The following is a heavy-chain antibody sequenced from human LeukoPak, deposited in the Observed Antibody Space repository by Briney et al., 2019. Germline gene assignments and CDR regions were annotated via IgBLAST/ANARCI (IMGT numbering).Heavy chain of an antibody. Sequence: ASVKVSCKASGYTFTSYDINWVRQATGQGLEWMGWMNPNSGNTAYAQKFQGRVTMTRNTSISTAYMELSSLRSEDTAVYYCARHHGDFWSGYYNYWGQGTLVTVSS. J-gene: IGHJ4*02. CDR3: ARHHGDFWSGYYNY. D-gene: IGHD3-3*01. V-gene: IGHV1-8*01. CDR1: GYTFTSYD. CDR2: MNPNSGNT.